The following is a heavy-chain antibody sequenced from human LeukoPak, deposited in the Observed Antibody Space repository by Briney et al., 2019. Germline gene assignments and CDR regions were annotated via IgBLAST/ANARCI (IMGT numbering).Heavy chain of an antibody. J-gene: IGHJ6*02. CDR3: ASGLAPPYYYYGMDV. CDR1: GGSFSGYY. Sequence: SPSETLSLTCAVYGGSFSGYYWSWIRQPPGKGLEWIGEINHSGSTNYNPSLKSRVTISVDTSKNQFSLKLSSVTAADTAVYYCASGLAPPYYYYGMDVWGQGTTVTVSS. V-gene: IGHV4-34*01. CDR2: INHSGST. D-gene: IGHD1-1*01.